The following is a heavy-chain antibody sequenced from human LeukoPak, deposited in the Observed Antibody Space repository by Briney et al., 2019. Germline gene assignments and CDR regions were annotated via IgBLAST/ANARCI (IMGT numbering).Heavy chain of an antibody. CDR2: ISWNSGSI. CDR1: GFTFDDYA. CDR3: AKDKFVALDFTGAFDI. V-gene: IGHV3-9*03. D-gene: IGHD2-8*02. J-gene: IGHJ3*02. Sequence: GGSLRLSCAASGFTFDDYAMHWVRQAAGKGLEWVSGISWNSGSIGYADSVKGRFTISRDNAKNSLYLQMNSLRAEDMALYYWAKDKFVALDFTGAFDIWGQGTMVTVSS.